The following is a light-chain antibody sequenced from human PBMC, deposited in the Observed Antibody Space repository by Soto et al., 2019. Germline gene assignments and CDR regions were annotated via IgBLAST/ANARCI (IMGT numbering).Light chain of an antibody. CDR2: GAS. Sequence: VMTQSPATLSVSPGERATLSCRASQSVSSNLAWYQQKPGQAPRLLIYGASNRATGIPDRFSGSGSGREFTLTISSLQPDDFATYYCQQYNSYPGTFGHGTKVDIK. J-gene: IGKJ1*01. CDR1: QSVSSN. V-gene: IGKV3D-15*01. CDR3: QQYNSYPGT.